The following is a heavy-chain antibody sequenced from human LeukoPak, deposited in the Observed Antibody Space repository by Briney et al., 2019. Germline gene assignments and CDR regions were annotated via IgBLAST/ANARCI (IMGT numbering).Heavy chain of an antibody. CDR3: ARAPPAAGGWFDP. V-gene: IGHV3-48*01. D-gene: IGHD4-23*01. CDR1: GFTFSRYG. CDR2: ISSSSSTI. Sequence: GGSLRLSCAASGFTFSRYGMHWVRQAPGKGLEWVSYISSSSSTIDYADSVKGRFTISRDNAKNSLYLQMNSLRAEDTAVYYCARAPPAAGGWFDPWGQGTLVTVSS. J-gene: IGHJ5*02.